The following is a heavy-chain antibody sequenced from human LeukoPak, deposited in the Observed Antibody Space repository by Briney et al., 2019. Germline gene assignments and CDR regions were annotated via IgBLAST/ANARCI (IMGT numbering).Heavy chain of an antibody. Sequence: GGSLRLSCAASGFTFSSYEMNWVRQAPGKGLEWVSGINWNGGSTGYADSVKGRFTISRDNAKNSLYLQMNSLRAEDTALYYCERDALYSSGWYGIFDYWGQGTLVTVSS. J-gene: IGHJ4*02. V-gene: IGHV3-20*04. CDR3: ERDALYSSGWYGIFDY. CDR2: INWNGGST. CDR1: GFTFSSYE. D-gene: IGHD6-19*01.